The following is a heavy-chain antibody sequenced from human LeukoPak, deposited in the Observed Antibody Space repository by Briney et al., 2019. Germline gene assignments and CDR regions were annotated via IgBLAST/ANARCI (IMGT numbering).Heavy chain of an antibody. D-gene: IGHD2-15*01. J-gene: IGHJ4*02. CDR1: GFTFSNYG. CDR3: AKDRYCSGGNCSSFDY. Sequence: PGGSLRLSCAASGFTFSNYGMTWVRQAPGKGLEWVSTISTSGGSTYYADSVKGRFTISRDNSKNTLYLQMNSLRAEDTAVYYRAKDRYCSGGNCSSFDYWGQGTLVTVSS. V-gene: IGHV3-23*01. CDR2: ISTSGGST.